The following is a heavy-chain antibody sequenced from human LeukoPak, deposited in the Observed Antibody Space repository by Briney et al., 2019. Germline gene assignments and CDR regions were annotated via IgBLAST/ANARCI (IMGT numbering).Heavy chain of an antibody. CDR1: GFTFTSSA. D-gene: IGHD2-15*01. CDR3: ASTPFSRYCSGGSCYSGGFDY. CDR2: IVVGSGNT. J-gene: IGHJ4*02. Sequence: ASVKVSCKASGFTFTSSAMQWVRQARGQRLEWIGWIVVGSGNTNYAQKFQERVTITRDMSTSTAYMELSSLRSEDTAVYYCASTPFSRYCSGGSCYSGGFDYWGQGTLVTVSS. V-gene: IGHV1-58*02.